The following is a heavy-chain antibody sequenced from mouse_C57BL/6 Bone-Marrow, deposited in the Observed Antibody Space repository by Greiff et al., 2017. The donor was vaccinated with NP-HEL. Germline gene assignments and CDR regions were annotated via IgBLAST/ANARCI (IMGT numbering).Heavy chain of an antibody. J-gene: IGHJ2*01. CDR1: GFSFTTYA. CDR2: IRSKSNNYAT. D-gene: IGHD2-3*01. CDR3: VRQGYDGYYLDN. Sequence: EVHLVESGGGLVQPKGSLKLSCAASGFSFTTYAMNWVRQAPGQGLEWVARIRSKSNNYATYYADSLKDRFTISRDDSASMLYLQMNNLKTEDTAMYYCVRQGYDGYYLDNGGQGTTLTVSS. V-gene: IGHV10-1*01.